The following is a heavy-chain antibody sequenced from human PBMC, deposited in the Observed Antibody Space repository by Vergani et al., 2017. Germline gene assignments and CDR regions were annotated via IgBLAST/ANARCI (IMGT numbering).Heavy chain of an antibody. V-gene: IGHV3-30-3*01. J-gene: IGHJ6*03. CDR3: ARDRGDWRYSLYFYNYYMDV. CDR1: GFTFGDHG. CDR2: ISYDGTNK. Sequence: QVQLVESGGGVVQPGRSLRLSCAASGFTFGDHGIHWVRRAPGKGLEWVALISYDGTNKYYTNSVRGRFTISRDNSKSTLFLQMNSLRVEDMAVYYCARDRGDWRYSLYFYNYYMDVWGKGTTVTVSS. D-gene: IGHD2-8*02.